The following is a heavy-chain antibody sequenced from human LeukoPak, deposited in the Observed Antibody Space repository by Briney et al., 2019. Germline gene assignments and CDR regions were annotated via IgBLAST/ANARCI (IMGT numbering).Heavy chain of an antibody. CDR3: ARLSYYYNSGGYYHYYFDF. D-gene: IGHD3-22*01. J-gene: IGHJ4*02. V-gene: IGHV4-59*08. CDR1: TDSISSYY. CDR2: IYYSGTT. Sequence: SETLSLTCTVSTDSISSYYWGWIRQPPGKGLEYIGYIYYSGTTNYNPSLKSRVTISVDTSRNQFSLNLSSVTAADTAVYYCARLSYYYNSGGYYHYYFDFWGQGTLVTVSS.